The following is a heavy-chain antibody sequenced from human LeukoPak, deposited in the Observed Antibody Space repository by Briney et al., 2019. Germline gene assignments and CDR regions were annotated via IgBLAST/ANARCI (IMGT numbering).Heavy chain of an antibody. D-gene: IGHD6-13*01. V-gene: IGHV4-34*01. J-gene: IGHJ5*02. CDR3: ARVAAVPYNWFDP. CDR2: IYYGGIT. CDR1: GGSFSGYY. Sequence: SETLSLTCAVYGGSFSGYYWSWIRQPPGKGLEWIGRIYYGGITYYNPSVKSRVTISVDTSKNQFSLKLNSVTAADTAVYYCARVAAVPYNWFDPRGQGTLVTVSS.